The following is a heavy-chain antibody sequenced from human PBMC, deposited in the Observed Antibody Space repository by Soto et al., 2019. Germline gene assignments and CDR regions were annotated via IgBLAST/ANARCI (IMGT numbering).Heavy chain of an antibody. Sequence: SQTLSLTCAISGASVSSNSAAWNWIRQSPSRGLEWLGRTYYRSKWFIDYAVSVKSRITINPDTSKNQLSLQLHSVTPEDTAVYFCARVYSGYDLSGHGMDVWGQGTTVTVSS. J-gene: IGHJ6*02. V-gene: IGHV6-1*01. D-gene: IGHD5-12*01. CDR1: GASVSSNSAA. CDR2: TYYRSKWFI. CDR3: ARVYSGYDLSGHGMDV.